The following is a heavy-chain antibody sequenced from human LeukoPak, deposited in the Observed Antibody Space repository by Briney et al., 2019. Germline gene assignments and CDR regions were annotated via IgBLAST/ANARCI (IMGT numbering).Heavy chain of an antibody. J-gene: IGHJ6*03. V-gene: IGHV1-46*01. CDR3: ARGADLYYYYMDV. CDR2: INPSGGST. Sequence: GASVKVSCKASGYTFTSYGISWVRQAPGQGLEWMGIINPSGGSTSYAQKFQGRVTMTRDMSTSTVYMELSSLRSEDTAVYYCARGADLYYYYMDVWGKGTTVTVSS. CDR1: GYTFTSYG. D-gene: IGHD3/OR15-3a*01.